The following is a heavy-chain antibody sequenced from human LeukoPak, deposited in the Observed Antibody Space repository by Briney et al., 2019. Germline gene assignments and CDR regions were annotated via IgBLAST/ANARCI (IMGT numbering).Heavy chain of an antibody. V-gene: IGHV4-34*01. D-gene: IGHD2-21*02. J-gene: IGHJ4*02. CDR1: GGSLSYYY. CDR2: INRSGST. Sequence: SETLSLTCAVYGGSLSYYYWSWIRQPPEKGLEWIGEINRSGSTNYNPSLKSRVSISVDTSKNQFSLKLSSVTAADTAVYYCARGGFYCGDDCYVDYWGQGTLVTISS. CDR3: ARGGFYCGDDCYVDY.